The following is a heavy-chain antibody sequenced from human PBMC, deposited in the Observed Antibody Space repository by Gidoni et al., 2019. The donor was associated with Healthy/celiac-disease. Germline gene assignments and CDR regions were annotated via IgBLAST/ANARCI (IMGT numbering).Heavy chain of an antibody. J-gene: IGHJ6*02. CDR2: INHSVST. V-gene: IGHV4-34*01. D-gene: IGHD3-3*01. CDR3: ARGQTYYDFWSGYRELDV. Sequence: QVQLQQWGAGLLNPSDTLSLTCAVYGGSFRGYYWSRIRQPPGKGLEWIGEINHSVSTNYNPSLKSRVTISVDTSKNQFSLKLSSVTAADTAVYYCARGQTYYDFWSGYRELDVWGQGTTVTVSS. CDR1: GGSFRGYY.